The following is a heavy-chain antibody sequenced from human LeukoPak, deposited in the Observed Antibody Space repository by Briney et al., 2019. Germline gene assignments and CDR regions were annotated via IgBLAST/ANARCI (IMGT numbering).Heavy chain of an antibody. CDR2: ISAYNGNT. D-gene: IGHD6-6*01. CDR3: ARVRYSSSSGRDVWGYYYYYYMDV. CDR1: GYTFTSYG. V-gene: IGHV1-18*01. Sequence: GASVKVSCKASGYTFTSYGISWVRQAPGQGLEWMGWISAYNGNTNYAQKLQGRVTMTTDTSTSTAYMELRSLRSDDTAVYYCARVRYSSSSGRDVWGYYYYYYMDVWGKGTTVTVSS. J-gene: IGHJ6*03.